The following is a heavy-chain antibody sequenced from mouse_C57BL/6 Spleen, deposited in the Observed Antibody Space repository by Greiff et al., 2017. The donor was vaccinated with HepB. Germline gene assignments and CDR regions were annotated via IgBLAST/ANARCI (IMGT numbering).Heavy chain of an antibody. Sequence: EVKLQQSGPELVKPGASVKMSCKASGYTFTDYNMHWVKQSHGKSLEWIGYINPNNGGTSYNQKFKGKATLTVNKSSSTAYMGLRSLTSEDSAVYYCARGARSGYDYFDYWGQGTTLTVSS. D-gene: IGHD3-2*02. CDR2: INPNNGGT. CDR3: ARGARSGYDYFDY. CDR1: GYTFTDYN. V-gene: IGHV1-22*01. J-gene: IGHJ2*01.